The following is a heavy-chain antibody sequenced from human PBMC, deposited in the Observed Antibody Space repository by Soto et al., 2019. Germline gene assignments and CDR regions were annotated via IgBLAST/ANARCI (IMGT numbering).Heavy chain of an antibody. J-gene: IGHJ4*01. V-gene: IGHV3-74*01. Sequence: EVQLVESGGGLVQPGESLRLSCAASGFTLRSRWMHWVRQAPGKGLVWVSRIKPAGSSTSYADSVKGRFTVSREKAMNPPSLQMTSRRAEETAMYYCARDQDTFGQAVFDSWGQGTLVTVSS. CDR1: GFTLRSRW. D-gene: IGHD3-16*01. CDR2: IKPAGSST. CDR3: ARDQDTFGQAVFDS.